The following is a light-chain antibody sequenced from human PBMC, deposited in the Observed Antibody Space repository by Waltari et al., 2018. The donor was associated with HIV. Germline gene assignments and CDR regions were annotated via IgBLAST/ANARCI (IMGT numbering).Light chain of an antibody. J-gene: IGKJ1*01. CDR3: QQSYSAPRT. CDR2: GAS. V-gene: IGKV1-39*01. Sequence: DIQMTQSPSSLSVSVGDRVTITCRASQSIGNNLNWYQQRAGRAPKLLIYGASSLQNLVPSRFSGSRSGTDFTLTISSLQPEDFATYHCQQSYSAPRTFGQGTKVEIK. CDR1: QSIGNN.